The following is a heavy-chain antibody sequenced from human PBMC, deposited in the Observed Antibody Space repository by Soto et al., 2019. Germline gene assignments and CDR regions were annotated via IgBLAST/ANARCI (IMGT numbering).Heavy chain of an antibody. CDR1: GFTFSSYE. J-gene: IGHJ6*02. V-gene: IGHV3-48*03. Sequence: PGGSLRLSCAASGFTFSSYEMNWVRQAPGKGLEWVSYISSSGSTIYYADSVKGRFTISRDNAKNSLYLQMNSLRAEDTAVYYCARDGSTIPLYYYYYYGMDVWGQGTTVTVSS. D-gene: IGHD2-2*01. CDR3: ARDGSTIPLYYYYYYGMDV. CDR2: ISSSGSTI.